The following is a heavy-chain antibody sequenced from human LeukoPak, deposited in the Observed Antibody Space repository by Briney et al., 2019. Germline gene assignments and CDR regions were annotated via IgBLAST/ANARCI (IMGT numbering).Heavy chain of an antibody. Sequence: ASVKVSCKASGYTFTSYYMHWVRQAPGQGLEWMGIINPSGGSTSYAQKFQGRVTMTRDTSTSTVYMELSSLRSEDTAVYYCARDRRYFDWSYDAFDIWGQGTMVTVSS. CDR3: ARDRRYFDWSYDAFDI. J-gene: IGHJ3*02. V-gene: IGHV1-46*01. CDR1: GYTFTSYY. CDR2: INPSGGST. D-gene: IGHD3-9*01.